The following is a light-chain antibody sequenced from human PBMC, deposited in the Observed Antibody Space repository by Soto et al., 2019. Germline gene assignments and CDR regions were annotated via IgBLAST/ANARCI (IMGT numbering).Light chain of an antibody. Sequence: EVVMTQSPATVSVSPGERATLSCRASQSVSSNLAWYQQKPGQAPRLLIYGASTRATGTPARFSGSGSGTEFTLTISSLQSEDFAVYYCQQYKSYSRTFGQGTKVEIK. CDR1: QSVSSN. V-gene: IGKV3-15*01. J-gene: IGKJ1*01. CDR2: GAS. CDR3: QQYKSYSRT.